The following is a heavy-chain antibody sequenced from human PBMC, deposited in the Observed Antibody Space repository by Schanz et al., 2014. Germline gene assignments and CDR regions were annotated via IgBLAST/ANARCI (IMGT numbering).Heavy chain of an antibody. Sequence: LVESGGGVVQPGRSLRLSCAASTFTFSSYWMHWVRQAPGKGLEWVSYIRSDNNYIYYADSVKGRFTISRDNAKNSLFLQMNSLTAEDTAVYYCVREDMVRGIRAFDIWGQGTMVTVSS. D-gene: IGHD3-10*01. V-gene: IGHV3-21*02. CDR3: VREDMVRGIRAFDI. J-gene: IGHJ3*02. CDR1: TFTFSSYW. CDR2: IRSDNNYI.